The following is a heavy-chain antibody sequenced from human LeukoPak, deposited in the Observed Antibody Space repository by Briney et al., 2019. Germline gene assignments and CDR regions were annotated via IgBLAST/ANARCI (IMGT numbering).Heavy chain of an antibody. CDR3: ARGRLRYLDWTRAYSDY. Sequence: GASVKVSCKASGYTFITHGLTWMRQAPGQGLEWMGWISAYNGNTIYAQTLQDRLTMTTDTSTSTAYMELRSLRSDDTAVYYCARGRLRYLDWTRAYSDYWGQGTLVTVSS. J-gene: IGHJ4*02. V-gene: IGHV1-18*01. CDR1: GYTFITHG. D-gene: IGHD3-9*01. CDR2: ISAYNGNT.